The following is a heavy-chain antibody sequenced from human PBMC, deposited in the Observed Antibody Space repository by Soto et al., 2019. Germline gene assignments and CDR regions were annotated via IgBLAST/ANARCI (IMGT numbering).Heavy chain of an antibody. J-gene: IGHJ6*02. D-gene: IGHD2-2*01. Sequence: PSDTLSLTCAVYGGSFSGYYWSWIRQPPGKGLEWIGEINHSGSTNYNPSLKSRVTISVDTSKNQFSLKLSSVTAADTAVYYCARGRGSSTLYYYYGMDVWGQGTTVTVSS. CDR2: INHSGST. CDR1: GGSFSGYY. V-gene: IGHV4-34*01. CDR3: ARGRGSSTLYYYYGMDV.